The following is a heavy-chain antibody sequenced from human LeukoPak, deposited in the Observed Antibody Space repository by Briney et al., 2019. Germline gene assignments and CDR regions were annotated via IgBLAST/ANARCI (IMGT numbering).Heavy chain of an antibody. CDR2: IKRDGSEK. J-gene: IGHJ6*03. Sequence: GGSLRLSCAASGFKFSSFWMSWVRQAPGKGLEWVVNIKRDGSEKNYVDSVKGRFTISRDNAKDSLYLEVNGLRAEDTAVHYCARARSSGWFYYMDVWGKGTTVTVSS. D-gene: IGHD6-19*01. V-gene: IGHV3-7*01. CDR1: GFKFSSFW. CDR3: ARARSSGWFYYMDV.